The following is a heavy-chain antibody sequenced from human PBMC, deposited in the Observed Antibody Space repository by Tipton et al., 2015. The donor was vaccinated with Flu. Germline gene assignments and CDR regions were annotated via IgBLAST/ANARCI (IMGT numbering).Heavy chain of an antibody. D-gene: IGHD4-17*01. CDR3: ARGRQSMTTIPYFDY. J-gene: IGHJ4*02. V-gene: IGHV3-30*03. Sequence: SLRLSCEAFGFTFGTYGMYWVRQAPGKGLEQVAVISYDGSNQYYADSVKGRFTISRDNSKNTLFLQTDSLRAEDTALYYCARGRQSMTTIPYFDYWGQGTLVTVSS. CDR2: ISYDGSNQ. CDR1: GFTFGTYG.